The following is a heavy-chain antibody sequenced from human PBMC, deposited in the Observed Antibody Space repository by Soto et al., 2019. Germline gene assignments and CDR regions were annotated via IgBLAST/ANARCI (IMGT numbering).Heavy chain of an antibody. CDR1: GGTFSSYA. V-gene: IGHV1-69*13. Sequence: ASVKVSCKASGGTFSSYAISWVRQAPGQGLEWMGGIIPIFGTANYAQKFQGRGTITADESTSTAYMELSSLRSEDTAVYYSATHITIFVVVIAPPTTYNYYGMEVWGQRCTFTAAS. D-gene: IGHD3-3*01. CDR2: IIPIFGTA. CDR3: ATHITIFVVVIAPPTTYNYYGMEV. J-gene: IGHJ6*02.